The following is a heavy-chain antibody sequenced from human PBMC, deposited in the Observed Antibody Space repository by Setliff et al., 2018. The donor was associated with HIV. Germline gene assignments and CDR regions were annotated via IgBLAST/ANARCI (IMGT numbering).Heavy chain of an antibody. J-gene: IGHJ2*01. CDR3: ARENRYCSGGSCDWYFDL. CDR1: GFTVSSNC. CDR2: IYSGGST. Sequence: GGSLRLSCAASGFTVSSNCMSWVRQAPGKGLEWVSVIYSGGSTYYADSVKGRFTISRDNSKNTLYLQMNSLRAEDTAVYYCARENRYCSGGSCDWYFDLWGRGTLVTVSS. V-gene: IGHV3-66*01. D-gene: IGHD2-15*01.